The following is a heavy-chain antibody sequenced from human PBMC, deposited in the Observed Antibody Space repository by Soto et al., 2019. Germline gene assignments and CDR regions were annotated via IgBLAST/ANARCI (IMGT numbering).Heavy chain of an antibody. CDR1: GYTFSSYA. Sequence: QVQLVQSVAEVKKPGASVKISCKASGYTFSSYAMHWVRQAPGQRLEWMGWINAGNGNTKYSQNFQGRITINRDTSASTAYMELSFLRSEDTAVYYCARDELSVTYPPVHYEMDVWGQGTTVTVSS. D-gene: IGHD2-21*02. V-gene: IGHV1-3*01. J-gene: IGHJ6*02. CDR2: INAGNGNT. CDR3: ARDELSVTYPPVHYEMDV.